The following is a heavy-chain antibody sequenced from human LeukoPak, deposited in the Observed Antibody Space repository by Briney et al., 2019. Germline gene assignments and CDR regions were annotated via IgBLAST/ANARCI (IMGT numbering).Heavy chain of an antibody. CDR2: INWNGGST. CDR1: GFTFDDYG. D-gene: IGHD4-11*01. Sequence: GGSLRLSCAASGFTFDDYGMSWVRQAPGKGLEWVSAINWNGGSTGYTDSVKGRFTISRDNAKNSLYLQMNSLRAEDTALYYCARDLSVNYGFDYWGQGTLVTVSS. J-gene: IGHJ4*02. V-gene: IGHV3-20*04. CDR3: ARDLSVNYGFDY.